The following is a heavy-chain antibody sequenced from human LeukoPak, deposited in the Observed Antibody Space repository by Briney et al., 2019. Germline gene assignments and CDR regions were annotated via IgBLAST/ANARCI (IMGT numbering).Heavy chain of an antibody. CDR1: GYSFTGYY. CDR2: INPNSGGP. D-gene: IGHD5-18*01. CDR3: VRGYNYGFYFDY. J-gene: IGHJ4*02. V-gene: IGHV1-2*06. Sequence: ASVTVSCKTSGYSFTGYYIHWVRQAPGQGLEWMGRINPNSGGPNYGQKFQGTVTMTRDTSISTAYLELSNLRPDDTAAYYCVRGYNYGFYFDYWGQGSLVTVSS.